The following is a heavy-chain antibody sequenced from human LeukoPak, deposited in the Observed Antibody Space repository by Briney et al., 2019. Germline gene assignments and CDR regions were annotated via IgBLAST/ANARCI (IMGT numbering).Heavy chain of an antibody. V-gene: IGHV3-20*04. CDR1: GVTFDDYG. CDR2: INWNGAWT. CDR3: AGYYYDSSRGFDL. D-gene: IGHD3-22*01. J-gene: IGHJ5*02. Sequence: GGSLRLSCAASGVTFDDYGMSWVRQAPGKGLERVCYINWNGAWTGYADSVKGRFTISRDNAKNSLYLQMNSLRAEDTALYYCAGYYYDSSRGFDLWGQGTLVTVSA.